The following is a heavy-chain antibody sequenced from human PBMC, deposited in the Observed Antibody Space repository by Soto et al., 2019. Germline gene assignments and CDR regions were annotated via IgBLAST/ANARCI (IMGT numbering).Heavy chain of an antibody. Sequence: SETLSLTCTVSGGSISSSSYYWGWIRQPPGKGLEWIGSIYYSGSTYYNPSLKSRVTISVDTSKNQFSLKLSSVTAADTAVYYCARQIDPDFSSSWSEGNNWFDPWSQGTLVTVSS. CDR3: ARQIDPDFSSSWSEGNNWFDP. D-gene: IGHD6-13*01. J-gene: IGHJ5*02. V-gene: IGHV4-39*01. CDR1: GGSISSSSYY. CDR2: IYYSGST.